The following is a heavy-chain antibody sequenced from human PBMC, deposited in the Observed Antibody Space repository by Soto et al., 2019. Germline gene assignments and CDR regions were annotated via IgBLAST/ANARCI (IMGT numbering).Heavy chain of an antibody. CDR2: INPNSGGT. D-gene: IGHD6-13*01. V-gene: IGHV1-2*02. CDR3: ARDSSPPPDAFAI. CDR1: GYTFTGYY. Sequence: GASVKVSCKASGYTFTGYYMRWVRQAPGQGLEWMGWINPNSGGTNYAQKFQGRVTMTRDTSISTAYMELSRLRSDDTAVYYCARDSSPPPDAFAIWGQGTMVTVSS. J-gene: IGHJ3*02.